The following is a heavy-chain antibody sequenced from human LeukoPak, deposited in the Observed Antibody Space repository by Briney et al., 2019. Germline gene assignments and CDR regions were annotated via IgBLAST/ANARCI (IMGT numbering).Heavy chain of an antibody. CDR1: GGSFSGYY. V-gene: IGHV4-34*01. J-gene: IGHJ3*02. Sequence: SETLSLTCAVYGGSFSGYYWSSIRQPPGKGLEWIGEINHSGSTNYNPSLTSRVTISVDTSKNQFSLKLSSVTAADTAVYYCARRDYYYDSSGYYQGGAFDIWGQGTMVTVSS. D-gene: IGHD3-22*01. CDR2: INHSGST. CDR3: ARRDYYYDSSGYYQGGAFDI.